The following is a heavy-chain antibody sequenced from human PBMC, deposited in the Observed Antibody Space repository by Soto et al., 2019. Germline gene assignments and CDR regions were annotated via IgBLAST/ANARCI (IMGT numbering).Heavy chain of an antibody. D-gene: IGHD6-19*01. CDR3: ASVKYLTVVGPVSVXGFDH. CDR2: ISDYNGNT. J-gene: IGHJ5*02. CDR1: GYTFTSYG. Sequence: ASVKVSCKASGYTFTSYGISWVRQAPGQGLEWMGWISDYNGNTNYANKLQGRVTMTTDTSTSTAYMELRSLRSDDTAVYYCASVKYLTVVGPVSVXGFDHWGKGTLXTXS. V-gene: IGHV1-18*01.